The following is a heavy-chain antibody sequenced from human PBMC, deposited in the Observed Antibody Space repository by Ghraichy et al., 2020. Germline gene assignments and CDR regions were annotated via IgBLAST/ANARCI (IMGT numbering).Heavy chain of an antibody. CDR2: IYYSGSA. CDR1: GGSITSDTNY. Sequence: SETLSLTCTVSGGSITSDTNYWGWNRQSPGKGLEWLGTIYYSGSAYYNPSLRSRVTISIDTSKKQFSLKLTSVTAADTAVYYCARTRSNCRGGDCYFDSWRHWGQGTLVTVSS. J-gene: IGHJ4*02. V-gene: IGHV4-39*01. CDR3: ARTRSNCRGGDCYFDSWRH. D-gene: IGHD2-21*01.